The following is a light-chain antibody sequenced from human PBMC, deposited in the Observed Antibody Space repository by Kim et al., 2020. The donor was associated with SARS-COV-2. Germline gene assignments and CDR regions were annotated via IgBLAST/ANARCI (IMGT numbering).Light chain of an antibody. CDR2: KDN. V-gene: IGLV3-25*03. J-gene: IGLJ1*01. CDR1: TLPEKQ. Sequence: SYELTQPPSLSGSPGQTARITCSGDTLPEKQTYWYQQKSGQAPLLVIYKDNERPSGIPGRFSGSSSGTTVTLTISGVQAEDDADYYCQSADGSGTYVFGTGTKVTVL. CDR3: QSADGSGTYV.